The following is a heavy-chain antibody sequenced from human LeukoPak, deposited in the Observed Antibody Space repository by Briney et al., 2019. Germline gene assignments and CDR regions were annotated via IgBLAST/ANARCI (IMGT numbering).Heavy chain of an antibody. CDR2: INHSGSA. J-gene: IGHJ4*02. Sequence: QPSETLSLTCAVSGGSFSGYYWTWIRQPPGKGLEWIGEINHSGSANYNPSLKSRVAISLDTSKNQFSLKLSSVTAAGTAVYYCARGQGTVTTHWGQGTLVTVSS. CDR3: ARGQGTVTTH. D-gene: IGHD4-17*01. V-gene: IGHV4-34*01. CDR1: GGSFSGYY.